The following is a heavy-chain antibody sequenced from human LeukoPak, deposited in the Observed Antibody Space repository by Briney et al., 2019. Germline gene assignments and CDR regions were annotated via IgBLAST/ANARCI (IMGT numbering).Heavy chain of an antibody. Sequence: GGSLRLSCAASGFTFSSYSMNWARQAPGKGLEWVSSISSSSSYIYYADSVKGRFTISRDNAKNSLYLQMNSLRAEDTAVYYCAREPQAMVRGTYDYWGQGTLVTVSS. CDR3: AREPQAMVRGTYDY. CDR1: GFTFSSYS. V-gene: IGHV3-21*01. J-gene: IGHJ4*02. CDR2: ISSSSSYI. D-gene: IGHD3-10*01.